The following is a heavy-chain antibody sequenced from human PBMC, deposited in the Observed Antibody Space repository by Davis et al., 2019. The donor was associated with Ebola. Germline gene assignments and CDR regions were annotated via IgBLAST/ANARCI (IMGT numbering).Heavy chain of an antibody. CDR2: IKQDGSEK. Sequence: GESLKISCAASGFTFSSDWMSWVRQAPGKGLEWVANIKQDGSEKYYVDSVKGRFTISRDNAKNSLYLQMNSLRAEDTALYYCARARSSSWYYFDYWGQGTLVTVSS. J-gene: IGHJ4*02. V-gene: IGHV3-7*03. D-gene: IGHD6-13*01. CDR1: GFTFSSDW. CDR3: ARARSSSWYYFDY.